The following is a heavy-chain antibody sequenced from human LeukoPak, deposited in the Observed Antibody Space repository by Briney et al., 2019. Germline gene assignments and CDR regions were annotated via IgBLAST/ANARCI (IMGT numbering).Heavy chain of an antibody. CDR3: AKDISFGRTTTFDY. V-gene: IGHV3-23*01. Sequence: AGGSLRLSCTASGFTFSNYAMSWVRQAPGKGLEWVSGISGSGGSTYYADSVKGRFTISRDNSKNTLYLQMNSLRAEDTAVYYCAKDISFGRTTTFDYWGQGTLVTVSS. CDR1: GFTFSNYA. CDR2: ISGSGGST. J-gene: IGHJ4*02. D-gene: IGHD3-10*01.